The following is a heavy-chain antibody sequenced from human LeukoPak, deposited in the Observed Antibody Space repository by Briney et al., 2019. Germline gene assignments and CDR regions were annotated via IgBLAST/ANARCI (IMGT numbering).Heavy chain of an antibody. CDR1: GGTFSSYA. CDR3: ATPSEDMDGTLDY. CDR2: VIPIFGTA. D-gene: IGHD2-15*01. V-gene: IGHV1-69*05. Sequence: ASVKVSCKASGGTFSSYAISWVRQAPGQGLEWMGGVIPIFGTANCAQKFQGRVTITTDESTSTAYMELSSLRSEDTAVYYCATPSEDMDGTLDYWGQGTLVTVSS. J-gene: IGHJ4*02.